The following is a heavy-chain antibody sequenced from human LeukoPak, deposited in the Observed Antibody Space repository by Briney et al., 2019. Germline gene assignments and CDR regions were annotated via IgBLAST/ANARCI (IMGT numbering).Heavy chain of an antibody. CDR1: GFTFGDYA. Sequence: PGGSLRLSCTASGFTFGDYAMSWVRQAPGKGLEWVGFIRSKEYGGTTEYAASVKGRFTISRDNSKNTLYLQMNSLRAEDTAVYYCAKDKSSGWHLDYWGQGTLVTVSS. J-gene: IGHJ4*02. V-gene: IGHV3-49*04. CDR3: AKDKSSGWHLDY. D-gene: IGHD6-19*01. CDR2: IRSKEYGGTT.